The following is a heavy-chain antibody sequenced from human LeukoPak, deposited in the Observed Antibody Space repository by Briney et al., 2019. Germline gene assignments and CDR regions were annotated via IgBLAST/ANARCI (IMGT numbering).Heavy chain of an antibody. V-gene: IGHV3-48*04. CDR2: MSSSGSTT. J-gene: IGHJ4*02. CDR3: ARAGLLFYFDY. CDR1: GFTFSSYS. D-gene: IGHD2/OR15-2a*01. Sequence: PGGSLRLSCAASGFTFSSYSMNWVRQPPGKGLEWVAYMSSSGSTTYYAASVKGRFTISRDNARDSLFLQMNSLRVEDTAIYYCARAGLLFYFDYWGQGALVTVSS.